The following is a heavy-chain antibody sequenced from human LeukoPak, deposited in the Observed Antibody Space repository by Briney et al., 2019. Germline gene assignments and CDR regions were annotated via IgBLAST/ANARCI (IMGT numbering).Heavy chain of an antibody. CDR2: ISSNGGST. J-gene: IGHJ6*03. CDR1: GFPFSSYA. Sequence: GSLRLSFAASGFPFSSYAMHWVRRAPGKGLEYVSAISSNGGSTYYANSVKGRFTISRDNSKNTLYLQMGSLRAEDMAVYYCARGPSYYMDVWGKGTTVTVSS. CDR3: ARGPSYYMDV. V-gene: IGHV3-64*01.